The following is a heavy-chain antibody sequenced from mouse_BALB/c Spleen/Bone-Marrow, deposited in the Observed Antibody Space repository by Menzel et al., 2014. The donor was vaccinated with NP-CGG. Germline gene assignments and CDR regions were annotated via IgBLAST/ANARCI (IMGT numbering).Heavy chain of an antibody. CDR3: ARKSQRAYDSMNY. Sequence: QVQLKESGPELVKPGASVRISCKASGYTFTSYYVHWVRQRPGQGLEWIGWIYPGDFNTKYNEKFKGKATLTADKSSSTASMQVSSLTSEGSAVYFCARKSQRAYDSMNYWGQGTSVTVSS. CDR2: IYPGDFNT. V-gene: IGHV1S56*01. J-gene: IGHJ4*01. CDR1: GYTFTSYY. D-gene: IGHD2-4*01.